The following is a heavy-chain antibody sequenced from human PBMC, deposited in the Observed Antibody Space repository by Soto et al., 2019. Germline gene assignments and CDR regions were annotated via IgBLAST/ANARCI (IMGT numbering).Heavy chain of an antibody. V-gene: IGHV4-31*03. CDR2: VSPIGAP. J-gene: IGHJ6*02. CDR3: ARDRGSYGMDV. Sequence: QVQLQESGPGLVKPSQTLSLTCSVSGDSISGGYYWSWIRQHPGKGLEWIGYVSPIGAPYYSPSLSRRVSISMHTSKNPLSLEVRSVSAADPAVYYCARDRGSYGMDVWGQGTTVTVSS. CDR1: GDSISGGYY.